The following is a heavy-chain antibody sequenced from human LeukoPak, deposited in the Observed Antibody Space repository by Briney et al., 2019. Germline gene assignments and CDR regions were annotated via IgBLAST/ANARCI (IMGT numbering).Heavy chain of an antibody. V-gene: IGHV3-21*01. D-gene: IGHD3-10*01. J-gene: IGHJ4*02. CDR3: ARKLWFGEPCCYFDY. Sequence: PGGSLRLSCAASGFTFSSYTMNWVRQAPGKGLEWVSSISSSSSYIYYADSVKGRFTISRDNAKNSLHLQMNSLRAGDTAVYYCARKLWFGEPCCYFDYWGQGTLVTVSS. CDR2: ISSSSSYI. CDR1: GFTFSSYT.